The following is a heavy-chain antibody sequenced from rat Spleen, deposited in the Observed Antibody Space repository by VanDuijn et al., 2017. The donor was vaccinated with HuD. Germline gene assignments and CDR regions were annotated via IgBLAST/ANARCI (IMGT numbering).Heavy chain of an antibody. Sequence: EVQLVESDGGLVQPGRSLKLSCAASGFTFSNYYMAWVRQAPTKGLEWVAYISTGGGSTYYRDSVKGRFTISRDNAKSTLYLQMDSLRSEDTATYYCAKKGTYYGYLYVMDAWGQGASVTVSS. CDR2: ISTGGGST. J-gene: IGHJ4*01. D-gene: IGHD1-9*01. CDR1: GFTFSNYY. V-gene: IGHV5-27*01. CDR3: AKKGTYYGYLYVMDA.